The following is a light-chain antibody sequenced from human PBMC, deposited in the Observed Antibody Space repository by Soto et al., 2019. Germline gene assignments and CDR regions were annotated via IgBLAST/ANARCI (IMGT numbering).Light chain of an antibody. Sequence: QSALTQPRSVSGSPGQSVTISCTGTSSDVGGYNYVSWYQQHPGKAPKLMICDVSKRPSGVPDRFSGSKSGNTASLTISGLQAEDEADYYCCSYAGSYTVVLFGGGTKLTVL. CDR2: DVS. CDR3: CSYAGSYTVVL. V-gene: IGLV2-11*01. J-gene: IGLJ2*01. CDR1: SSDVGGYNY.